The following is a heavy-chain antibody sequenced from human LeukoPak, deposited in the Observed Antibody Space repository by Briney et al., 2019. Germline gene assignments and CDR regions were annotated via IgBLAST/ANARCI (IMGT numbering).Heavy chain of an antibody. CDR3: ARDRPGWDALDI. J-gene: IGHJ3*02. CDR2: IYYSGST. CDR1: GGSISSYY. Sequence: SETLSLTCTVSGGSISSYYWSWIRQPPGKGLEWIGYIYYSGSTNYNPSLKSRVTISVDTSKNQFSLKLSSVTAADTAVYYCARDRPGWDALDIWGQGTMVTVSS. V-gene: IGHV4-59*01.